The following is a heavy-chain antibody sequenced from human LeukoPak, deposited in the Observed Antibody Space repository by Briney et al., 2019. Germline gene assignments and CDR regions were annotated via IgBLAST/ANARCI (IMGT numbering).Heavy chain of an antibody. D-gene: IGHD5-12*01. J-gene: IGHJ6*02. Sequence: GGSLRLSCEASGFTFRTYDFHWVRQVKGIGLEWVSGIGTAGDAYYAGSVKGRFTMSRENAKSSLYLQMNGLRAGDTAIYYCVRVAWLDYHGMDVWGQGTTVTVSS. CDR1: GFTFRTYD. V-gene: IGHV3-13*01. CDR3: VRVAWLDYHGMDV. CDR2: IGTAGDA.